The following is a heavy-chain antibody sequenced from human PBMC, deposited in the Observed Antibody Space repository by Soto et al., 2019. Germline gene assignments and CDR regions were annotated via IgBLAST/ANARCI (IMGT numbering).Heavy chain of an antibody. J-gene: IGHJ6*02. Sequence: EVELVESGGGLVKPGGPLTLSCEGSGFTFRNAWMSWVRQAPGKGLEWVGRIKSKSDGETTDYAVPVKGRFTISRDDSKNTFYLRMSSLKSEDTAVYYCTTDRMLWFGEYTFAMDVWGQGTTVTVSS. D-gene: IGHD3-10*01. CDR1: GFTFRNAW. V-gene: IGHV3-15*01. CDR2: IKSKSDGETT. CDR3: TTDRMLWFGEYTFAMDV.